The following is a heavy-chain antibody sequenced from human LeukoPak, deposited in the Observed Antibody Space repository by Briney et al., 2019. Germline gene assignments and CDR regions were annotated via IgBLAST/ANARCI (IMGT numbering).Heavy chain of an antibody. CDR3: ARQGGDIGVWHWDY. D-gene: IGHD5/OR15-5a*01. V-gene: IGHV3-30*01. J-gene: IGHJ4*02. Sequence: GGSLRLSCAASGFTFSSSAMHWVRQAPGKGPEWVAAISYDGSYMYHADSVKGRFTISRDNSKNTLELQMNGLRAEDTAVYYCARQGGDIGVWHWDYWGQGTLVTVSS. CDR1: GFTFSSSA. CDR2: ISYDGSYM.